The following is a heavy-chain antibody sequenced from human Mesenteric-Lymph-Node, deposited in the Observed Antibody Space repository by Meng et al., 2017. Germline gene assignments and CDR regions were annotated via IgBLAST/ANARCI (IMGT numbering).Heavy chain of an antibody. D-gene: IGHD6-13*01. CDR2: ISVKNGEA. J-gene: IGHJ2*01. CDR3: ARYVPNGSFWYFDF. V-gene: IGHV1-18*01. Sequence: QVPRVQSGVEVQKPGASVKVYCKASGYTFTSYGISWVRQAPGQGLEWMGWISVKNGEAKYPQNFQGRVTMTTDTTTSTAYMELRSLTSDDTAVYYCARYVPNGSFWYFDFWGRGTLVTVSS. CDR1: GYTFTSYG.